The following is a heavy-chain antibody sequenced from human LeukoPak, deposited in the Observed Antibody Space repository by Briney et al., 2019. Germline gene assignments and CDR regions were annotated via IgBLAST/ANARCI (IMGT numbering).Heavy chain of an antibody. D-gene: IGHD3-9*01. CDR1: GGSISSGSYY. V-gene: IGHV4-61*02. CDR2: IYTSGST. CDR3: ARDHANYDILTGYHNWFDP. J-gene: IGHJ5*02. Sequence: PSETLSLTCTVSGGSISSGSYYWSWIRQPAGKGLERIGRIYTSGSTNYNPSLKSRVTISVDTSKNQFSLKLSSVTAADTAVYYCARDHANYDILTGYHNWFDPWGQGTLVTVSS.